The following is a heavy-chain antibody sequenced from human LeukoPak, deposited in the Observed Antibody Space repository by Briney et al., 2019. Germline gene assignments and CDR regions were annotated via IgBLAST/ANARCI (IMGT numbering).Heavy chain of an antibody. Sequence: NPSEPLSLTCAVYGGSFSDYYWSWIRQPPGKGLEWIGEINHSGSTNYNPSLKSRVSISVDTSKNQFSLKLTSVTAADTAVYYCARMRGGGIGYHYYVDVWGKGTTVIVSS. J-gene: IGHJ6*03. D-gene: IGHD2-15*01. CDR3: ARMRGGGIGYHYYVDV. V-gene: IGHV4-34*01. CDR2: INHSGST. CDR1: GGSFSDYY.